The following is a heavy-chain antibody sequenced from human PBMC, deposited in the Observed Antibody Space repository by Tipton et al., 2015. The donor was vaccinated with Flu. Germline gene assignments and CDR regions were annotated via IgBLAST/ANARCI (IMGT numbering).Heavy chain of an antibody. Sequence: TLSLTCTVSDGSVSSFYWSWIRQPPGKGLEWIGYISHSGSAIYNPSLKSRVTISVGTSKTQFSLKLTSVTAADTAMYFCAREAGGNSDPYFDYWGQGTLVTVSS. J-gene: IGHJ4*02. D-gene: IGHD4-23*01. V-gene: IGHV4-59*02. CDR1: DGSVSSFY. CDR2: ISHSGSA. CDR3: AREAGGNSDPYFDY.